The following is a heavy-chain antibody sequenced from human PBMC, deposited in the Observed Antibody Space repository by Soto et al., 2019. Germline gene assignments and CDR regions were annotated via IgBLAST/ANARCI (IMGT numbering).Heavy chain of an antibody. V-gene: IGHV3-23*01. CDR3: AKQPYEHYYDGSGYYYPGLYFDY. CDR2: ISGSGGST. CDR1: RFTFSISA. Sequence: PGGSLRLSCTAPRFTFSISAMTRVRQAPGEGLEWVSAISGSGGSTYYADSVKGRFTISRDNSKNTLYLQMNSLRAEDTAVYYCAKQPYEHYYDGSGYYYPGLYFDYWGQGTLVTVSS. D-gene: IGHD3-22*01. J-gene: IGHJ4*02.